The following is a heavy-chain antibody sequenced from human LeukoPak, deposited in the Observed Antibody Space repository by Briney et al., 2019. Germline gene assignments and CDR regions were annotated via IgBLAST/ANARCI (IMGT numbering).Heavy chain of an antibody. D-gene: IGHD3-22*01. Sequence: GGSLRLSCAASGFTFSSYAMSWVRQVPGKGLEWVSVISGSGDNTYYADSVKGRFTISGDNSKNMLYLQMNSLRAEDTAVYYCARPAYYYDSSGYSLWGQGTLVTVSS. CDR1: GFTFSSYA. CDR3: ARPAYYYDSSGYSL. CDR2: ISGSGDNT. V-gene: IGHV3-23*01. J-gene: IGHJ4*02.